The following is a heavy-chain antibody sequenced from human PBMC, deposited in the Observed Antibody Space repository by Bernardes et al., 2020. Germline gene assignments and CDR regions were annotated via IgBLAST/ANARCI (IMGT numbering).Heavy chain of an antibody. J-gene: IGHJ6*02. CDR2: ISSSSSTI. Sequence: GGSLRLSCAASGFTFSSYSMNWVRQAPGKGLEWVSYISSSSSTIYYADSVKGRFTISRDNAKNSLYLQMNSLRDEDTAVYYCARDGVLRFLEWLAMDVWGQGTTVTVSS. D-gene: IGHD3-3*01. CDR1: GFTFSSYS. V-gene: IGHV3-48*02. CDR3: ARDGVLRFLEWLAMDV.